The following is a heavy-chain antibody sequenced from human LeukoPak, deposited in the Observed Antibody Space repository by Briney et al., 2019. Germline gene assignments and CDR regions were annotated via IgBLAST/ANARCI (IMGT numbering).Heavy chain of an antibody. V-gene: IGHV1-2*02. J-gene: IGHJ4*02. D-gene: IGHD2-2*01. CDR1: GYTFTGYY. Sequence: GASVKVSCKASGYTFTGYYMHWVRQAPGQGLEWMGWINPNSGGTNYAQKFQGRVTMTRDTSISTAYMELSRLRSDDTAVYYCARLEGYCSSTSCYAKSRVDYWGQGTLVTVSS. CDR3: ARLEGYCSSTSCYAKSRVDY. CDR2: INPNSGGT.